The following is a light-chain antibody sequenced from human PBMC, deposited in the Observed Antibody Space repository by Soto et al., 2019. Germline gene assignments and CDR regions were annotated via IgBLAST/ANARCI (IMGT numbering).Light chain of an antibody. CDR2: DAS. V-gene: IGKV1-5*01. J-gene: IGKJ1*01. CDR3: QQYNRYSWT. Sequence: DIQMTQSPSTLSASVGDRVTITCRASQSISNWLAWYQQKPGKAPKFLIYDASSLESGVPSRFSGSGSGTEFTLTISSLQPDDFATYYCQQYNRYSWTFGQGTKVDIK. CDR1: QSISNW.